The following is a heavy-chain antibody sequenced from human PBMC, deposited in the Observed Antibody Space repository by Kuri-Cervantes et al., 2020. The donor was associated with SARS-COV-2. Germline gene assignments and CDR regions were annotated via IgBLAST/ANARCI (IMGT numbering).Heavy chain of an antibody. CDR2: IYYSGST. J-gene: IGHJ4*02. Sequence: SETLSLTCSVSGGSIGGSSGCYWGWLRQPPGKGLEWIGSIYYSGSTYYNPSLKSRVTISVDTSKNQFSLKLSSVTAADTAVYYCARGRPTVDWGQGTLVTGYS. D-gene: IGHD4-17*01. CDR1: GGSIGGSSGCY. V-gene: IGHV4-39*01. CDR3: ARGRPTVD.